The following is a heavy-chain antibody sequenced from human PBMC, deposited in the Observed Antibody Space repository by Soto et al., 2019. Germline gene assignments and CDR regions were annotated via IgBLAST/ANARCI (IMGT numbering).Heavy chain of an antibody. D-gene: IGHD2-15*01. Sequence: VQLVESGGGLVQPGGSLRLSCEASGFTFSLYSMNWVRQAPGKGLEWLAYISSTSKNINYADSVKGRFTISRDNAKNSLYLQMNSLRDEDTAVYYCASTVDYWGQGTLVTVST. CDR1: GFTFSLYS. J-gene: IGHJ4*02. CDR2: ISSTSKNI. V-gene: IGHV3-48*02. CDR3: ASTVDY.